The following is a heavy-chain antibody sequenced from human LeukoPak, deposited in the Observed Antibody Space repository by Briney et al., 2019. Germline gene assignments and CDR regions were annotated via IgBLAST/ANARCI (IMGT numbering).Heavy chain of an antibody. CDR2: IGTAGDT. J-gene: IGHJ6*02. V-gene: IGHV3-13*01. CDR1: GFTFSSYD. D-gene: IGHD3-3*01. Sequence: TGGSLRLSCAASGFTFSSYDMHWVRQATGKGLEWVSAIGTAGDTYYPGSVKGRFTISRENAKNSLYLQMNSLRAGDTAVYYCARARQDFWSGYYFESYYGIDVWGQGTTVTVSS. CDR3: ARARQDFWSGYYFESYYGIDV.